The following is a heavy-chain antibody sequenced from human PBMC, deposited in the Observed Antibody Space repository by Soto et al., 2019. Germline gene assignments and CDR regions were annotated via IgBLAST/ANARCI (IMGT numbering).Heavy chain of an antibody. CDR3: ARDREDTMVRGVIWYYYYMDV. D-gene: IGHD3-10*01. CDR1: GFTVSSNY. V-gene: IGHV3-66*01. Sequence: GGSLRLSCAASGFTVSSNYMSWVRQAPGKGLEWVSVIYSGGSTYYADSVKGRFTISRDNSKNTLYLQMNSLRAEDTAVYYCARDREDTMVRGVIWYYYYMDVWGKGTTVTVSS. J-gene: IGHJ6*03. CDR2: IYSGGST.